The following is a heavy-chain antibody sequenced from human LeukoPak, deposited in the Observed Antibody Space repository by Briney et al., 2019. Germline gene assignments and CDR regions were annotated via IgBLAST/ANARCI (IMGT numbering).Heavy chain of an antibody. V-gene: IGHV3-66*01. CDR2: IYSGGST. CDR1: GFTVSSNY. CDR3: ASSPGGNYGSGTFFDY. Sequence: PGGSLRLSCAASGFTVSSNYMSWVRQAPGEGLEWVSVIYSGGSTYYADSVKGRFTISRDNSKNTLYLQMNSLRAEDTAVYYCASSPGGNYGSGTFFDYWGQGTLVTVSS. D-gene: IGHD3-10*01. J-gene: IGHJ4*02.